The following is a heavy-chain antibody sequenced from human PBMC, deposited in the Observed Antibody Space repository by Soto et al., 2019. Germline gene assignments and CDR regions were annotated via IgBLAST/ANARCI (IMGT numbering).Heavy chain of an antibody. CDR2: ISSTGNTI. CDR1: GFTFSGYE. D-gene: IGHD2-21*02. CDR3: ASPMVTAPNDAFDV. Sequence: AGGSLRLSCAASGFTFSGYEMNWVRQAPGKGLEWISYISSTGNTIYYADPVKGRFTTSRDNAKNSLYLQMNSLRAEDTSVYYCASPMVTAPNDAFDVWGQGTMVTVSS. J-gene: IGHJ3*01. V-gene: IGHV3-48*03.